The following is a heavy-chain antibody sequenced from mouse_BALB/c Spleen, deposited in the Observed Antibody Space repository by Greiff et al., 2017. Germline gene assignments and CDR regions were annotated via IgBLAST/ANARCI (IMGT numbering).Heavy chain of an antibody. D-gene: IGHD1-1*01. CDR1: GYTFTSYW. J-gene: IGHJ3*01. CDR3: ARDYGSSFPWFAY. CDR2: IYPGDGDT. V-gene: IGHV1-87*01. Sequence: VKLQESGAELARPGASVKLSCKASGYTFTSYWMQWVKQRPGQGLEWIGAIYPGDGDTRYTQKFKGKATLTADKSSSTAYMQLSSLASEDSAVYYCARDYGSSFPWFAYWGQGTLVTVSA.